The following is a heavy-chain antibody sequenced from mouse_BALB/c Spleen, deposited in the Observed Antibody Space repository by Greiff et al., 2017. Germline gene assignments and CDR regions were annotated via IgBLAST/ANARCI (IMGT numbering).Heavy chain of an antibody. CDR1: GFTFSSYT. D-gene: IGHD2-14*01. Sequence: EVMLVESGGGLVQPGGSLKLSCAASGFTFSSYTMSWVRQTPEKRLEWVAYISNGGGSTYYPDTVKGRFTISRDNAKNTLYLQMSSLKSEDTAMYYCARHGYRYDDAMDYWGQGTSVTVSS. V-gene: IGHV5-12-2*01. CDR2: ISNGGGST. CDR3: ARHGYRYDDAMDY. J-gene: IGHJ4*01.